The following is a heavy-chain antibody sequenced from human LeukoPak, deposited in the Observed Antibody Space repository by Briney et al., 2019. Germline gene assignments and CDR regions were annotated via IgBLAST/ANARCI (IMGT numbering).Heavy chain of an antibody. CDR1: GFTFSNYA. Sequence: GRSLRLSCAASGFTFSNYAMSWVRQAPGKGLEWVSVISGSGATTDHADSVMGRFTISRDNSKNTLYLQLDSLRADDTAVYFCAKGLWGAYYYGMDVWGQGTTVTVSS. D-gene: IGHD3-16*01. V-gene: IGHV3-23*01. CDR2: ISGSGATT. J-gene: IGHJ6*02. CDR3: AKGLWGAYYYGMDV.